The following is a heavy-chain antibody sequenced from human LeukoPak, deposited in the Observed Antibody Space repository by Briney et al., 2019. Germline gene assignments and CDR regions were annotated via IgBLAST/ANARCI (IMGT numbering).Heavy chain of an antibody. CDR2: MNPNSGNT. V-gene: IGHV1-8*03. D-gene: IGHD5-18*01. J-gene: IGHJ6*02. CDR1: GYTFTSYD. CDR3: ATPVDTAMDYYYYGMDV. Sequence: ASVKVSCKASGYTFTSYDINWVRQATGQGLEWMGWMNPNSGNTGYAQKFQGRVTITRNTSISTAYMELSSLRSEDTAVYYCATPVDTAMDYYYYGMDVWGQGTTVTVSS.